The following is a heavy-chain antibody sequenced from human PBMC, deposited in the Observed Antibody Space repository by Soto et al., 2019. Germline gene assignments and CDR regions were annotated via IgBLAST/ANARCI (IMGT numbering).Heavy chain of an antibody. J-gene: IGHJ6*03. V-gene: IGHV3-49*03. Sequence: GGSLRLSCTASGFTFGDYAMSWFRQAPGKGLEWVGFIRSKAYGGTTEYAASVKGRFTISRDDSKSIAYLQMNSLKTEDTAVYYCTRDDGSNYYYYYYMDVWGKGTTVTVSS. CDR3: TRDDGSNYYYYYYMDV. CDR1: GFTFGDYA. D-gene: IGHD4-4*01. CDR2: IRSKAYGGTT.